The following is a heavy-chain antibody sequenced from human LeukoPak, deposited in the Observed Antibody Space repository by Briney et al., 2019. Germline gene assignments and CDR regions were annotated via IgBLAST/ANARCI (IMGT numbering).Heavy chain of an antibody. J-gene: IGHJ4*02. CDR2: IRSSGETT. CDR3: ARRGPPDFDY. Sequence: PGGSLRLSCVAPGLIFSNYDVNWFRQAPGKGLEWVSCIRSSGETTYHADSVKGRFTTSRDNAQNSLYLQMNSLRAEDTAVYYCARRGPPDFDYWGQGTLVTVSS. CDR1: GLIFSNYD. V-gene: IGHV3-48*03.